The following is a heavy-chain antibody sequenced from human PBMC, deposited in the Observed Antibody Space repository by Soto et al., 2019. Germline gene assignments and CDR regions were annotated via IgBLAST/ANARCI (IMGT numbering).Heavy chain of an antibody. CDR2: FDPEDGET. V-gene: IGHV1-24*01. J-gene: IGHJ6*02. D-gene: IGHD3-10*01. Sequence: VASVKVSCKVSGYTLTELSMHWVRQAPGKGLEWMGGFDPEDGETIYAQKFQGRVTMTGDTSTDTAYMELSSLRSEDTAVYYCATEVYRGVTNYYYYYGMDVWGQGTTVTVSS. CDR1: GYTLTELS. CDR3: ATEVYRGVTNYYYYYGMDV.